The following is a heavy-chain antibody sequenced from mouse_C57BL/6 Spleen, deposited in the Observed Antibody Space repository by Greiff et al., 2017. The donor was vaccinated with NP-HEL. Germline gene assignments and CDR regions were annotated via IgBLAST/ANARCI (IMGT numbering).Heavy chain of an antibody. D-gene: IGHD1-1*01. Sequence: QVQLKESGAELVRPGASVTLSCKASGYTFTDYEMHWVKQTPVHGLEWIGAIDPETGGTAYNQKFKGKAILTADKSSSTAYMELRSLTSEDSAVYYCTRKGHYGSSWGFAYWGQGTLVTVSA. CDR1: GYTFTDYE. V-gene: IGHV1-15*01. CDR2: IDPETGGT. CDR3: TRKGHYGSSWGFAY. J-gene: IGHJ3*01.